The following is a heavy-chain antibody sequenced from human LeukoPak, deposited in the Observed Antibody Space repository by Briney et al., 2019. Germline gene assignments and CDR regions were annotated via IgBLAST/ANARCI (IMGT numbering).Heavy chain of an antibody. CDR1: GGSINNGGYY. CDR2: IYYSGST. J-gene: IGHJ4*02. CDR3: ARLVPGTAVAEGRYYFDY. Sequence: SETLSLTCTVSGGSINNGGYYWSWIRQPPGKGLGWIGYIYYSGSTNYNPSLKSRVTISVDTSKNQFSLKLNSVTAADTAVYFCARLVPGTAVAEGRYYFDYWGQGTLVTVSS. D-gene: IGHD6-19*01. V-gene: IGHV4-61*08.